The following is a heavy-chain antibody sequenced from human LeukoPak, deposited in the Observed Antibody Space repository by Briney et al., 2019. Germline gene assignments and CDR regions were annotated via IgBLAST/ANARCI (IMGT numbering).Heavy chain of an antibody. V-gene: IGHV5-51*01. D-gene: IGHD6-13*01. CDR2: IYPGDSDT. CDR3: ARRQGSSPTGFDY. J-gene: IGHJ4*02. Sequence: GESLKISCKGSGYSFTSYWIAWVRQMPGKGLEWMGIIYPGDSDTRYSPSYQGRVTISADKSISTAYLQWSSLKASDTAMYYCARRQGSSPTGFDYWGQGTLVTVSS. CDR1: GYSFTSYW.